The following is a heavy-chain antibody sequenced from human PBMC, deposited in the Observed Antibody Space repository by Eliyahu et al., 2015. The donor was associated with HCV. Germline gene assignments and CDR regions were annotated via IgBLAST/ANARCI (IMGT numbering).Heavy chain of an antibody. J-gene: IGHJ4*02. V-gene: IGHV1-46*01. CDR1: GFNLTKYF. CDR3: ARAISGTHAFDY. Sequence: QVHLVQSGAEVRKPGASVKVSCRATGFNLTKYFMYWVRQXPGQGLEWMGITTPSSGGTTYAQKFQGRVTVTRDTSTSTVYMEVTSLRSEDTAVYYCARAISGTHAFDYWGQGTLVTVSS. CDR2: TTPSSGGT. D-gene: IGHD2-2*01.